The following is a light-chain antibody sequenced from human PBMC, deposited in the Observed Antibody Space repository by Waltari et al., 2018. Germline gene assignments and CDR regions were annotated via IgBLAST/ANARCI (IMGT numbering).Light chain of an antibody. Sequence: EVVLTQSQATLLLSPGKRATFPARASQRFSINLARYKHKPGQAPRLLIYDASNRATGIPARFSGSGSGTDFTLTISSLEPEDFAVYYCQQRKYWPPITFGQGTRLEIK. J-gene: IGKJ5*01. CDR3: QQRKYWPPIT. CDR2: DAS. V-gene: IGKV3-11*01. CDR1: QRFSIN.